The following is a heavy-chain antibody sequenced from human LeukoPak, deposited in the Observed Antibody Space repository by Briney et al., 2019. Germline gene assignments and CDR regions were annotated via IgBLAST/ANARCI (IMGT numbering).Heavy chain of an antibody. CDR1: GFTFSSYA. D-gene: IGHD5-12*01. CDR3: ASSRYSGYDYLDY. Sequence: GGSLRLSCAASGFTFSSYAMHWVRQAPGKGLEYVSAISSNGGSTYYANSVKGRFTISRDNSKNTLYLQMGSLRAEDMAVYYCASSRYSGYDYLDYWGQGTLVTVSS. CDR2: ISSNGGST. J-gene: IGHJ4*02. V-gene: IGHV3-64*01.